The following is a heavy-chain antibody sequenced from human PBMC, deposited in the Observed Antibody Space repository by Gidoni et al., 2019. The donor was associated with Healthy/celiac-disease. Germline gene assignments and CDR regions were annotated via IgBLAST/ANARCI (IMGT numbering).Heavy chain of an antibody. CDR3: ARHRVSKNPKIDY. CDR2: IYYSGST. CDR1: GGSISSSSYY. V-gene: IGHV4-39*01. D-gene: IGHD3-3*01. Sequence: QLQLQESGPGLVKPSETLSLTCTVSGGSISSSSYYWGWIRQPPGKGLEWIGSIYYSGSTYYNPSLKSRVTISVDTSKNQFSLKLSSVTAADTAVYYCARHRVSKNPKIDYWGQGTLVTVSS. J-gene: IGHJ4*02.